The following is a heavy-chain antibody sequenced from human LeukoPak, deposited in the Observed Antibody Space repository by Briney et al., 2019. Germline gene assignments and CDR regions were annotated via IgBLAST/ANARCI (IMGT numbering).Heavy chain of an antibody. CDR1: GDTFSSYA. CDR2: IIPIFGTA. Sequence: ASVKVSCKAPGDTFSSYAISWVRQAPGQGLEWMGGIIPIFGTANYAQKLQGRVTMTSDTSTSTAYMELRSLRSDDTAVYYCARAGGDNCLEGVDYWGRGTLVTVSS. CDR3: ARAGGDNCLEGVDY. V-gene: IGHV1-69*06. D-gene: IGHD1-1*01. J-gene: IGHJ4*02.